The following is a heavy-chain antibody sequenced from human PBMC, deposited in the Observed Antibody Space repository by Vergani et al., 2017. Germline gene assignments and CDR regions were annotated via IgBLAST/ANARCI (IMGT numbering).Heavy chain of an antibody. CDR1: YW. J-gene: IGHJ5*01. Sequence: YWMHGVRQVLGKGLLWVARIDEYGNRDTYGASETGRFTISRDNAKNTVFLQMNNLRADDAGVYYCVRTEYCTGIAFNTRFDSWGQGALVTVSS. V-gene: IGHV3-74*03. D-gene: IGHD2-8*02. CDR3: VRTEYCTGIAFNTRFDS. CDR2: IDEYGNRD.